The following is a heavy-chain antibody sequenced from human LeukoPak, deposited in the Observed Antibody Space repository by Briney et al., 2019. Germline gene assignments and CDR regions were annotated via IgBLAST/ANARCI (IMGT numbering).Heavy chain of an antibody. CDR1: VGSISSYY. CDR3: ARHCSSTRCYTSFDY. D-gene: IGHD2-2*02. V-gene: IGHV4-59*08. Sequence: SETLSLTCTVSVGSISSYYWSWIRQPPGKGLEWIGYIYYSGSTNYNPSLKSRVTISVETSKNQFSLKLSSVTAAHTAVYYCARHCSSTRCYTSFDYWGQGTLVTVSS. CDR2: IYYSGST. J-gene: IGHJ4*02.